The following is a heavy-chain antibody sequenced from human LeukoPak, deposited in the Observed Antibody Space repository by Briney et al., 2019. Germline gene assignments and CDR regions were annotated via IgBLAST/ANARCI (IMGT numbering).Heavy chain of an antibody. CDR3: ARDGDDNGDYVLGWFDP. J-gene: IGHJ5*02. V-gene: IGHV1-46*01. CDR1: GYSFTSHY. Sequence: ASVKVSCKASGYSFTSHYIHWLRQAPGQGLEWMGIINPSCGSTDYAQKFQGRVTMTRDTSINTDYMELSRLTSDDTAVYYCARDGDDNGDYVLGWFDPWGQGTLVTVSS. CDR2: INPSCGST. D-gene: IGHD4-17*01.